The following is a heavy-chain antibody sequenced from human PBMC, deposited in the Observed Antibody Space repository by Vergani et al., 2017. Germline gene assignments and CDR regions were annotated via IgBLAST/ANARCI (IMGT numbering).Heavy chain of an antibody. Sequence: VQLVESGGGLVKPGGSLRLSCAASGFTFSSYGMHWVRQAPGKGLEWVAVISYDGSNKYYADSVKGRFTISRDNSKNTLYLQMNSLRAEDTAVYYCAKDNGYYDFWSGYYISSAFDIWGQGTMVTVSS. D-gene: IGHD3-3*01. CDR1: GFTFSSYG. V-gene: IGHV3-30*18. CDR3: AKDNGYYDFWSGYYISSAFDI. J-gene: IGHJ3*02. CDR2: ISYDGSNK.